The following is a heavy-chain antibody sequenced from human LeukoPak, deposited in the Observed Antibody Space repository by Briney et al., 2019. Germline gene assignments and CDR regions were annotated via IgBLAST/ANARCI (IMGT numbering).Heavy chain of an antibody. D-gene: IGHD3-9*01. Sequence: GGSLRLSCAASGFTVSGTYMDWVRQAPGKGLEWVSVIYGDGGTVYADSVKGRFTISRDNSKNMVYLQMNSLRTEDTAVYYCARASMTGWTSDYWGQGTLVTVSS. V-gene: IGHV3-66*02. CDR2: IYGDGGT. J-gene: IGHJ4*02. CDR3: ARASMTGWTSDY. CDR1: GFTVSGTY.